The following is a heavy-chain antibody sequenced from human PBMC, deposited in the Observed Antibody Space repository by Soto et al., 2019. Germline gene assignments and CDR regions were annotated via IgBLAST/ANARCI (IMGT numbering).Heavy chain of an antibody. J-gene: IGHJ5*02. Sequence: VASVKVSCKASGFTFTSSAMQWVRQARGQRLEWIGWIVVGSGNTNYAQKFQERVTITRDMSTSTAYMELSSLRSEDTAVYYCAAERHTILGRRWFDPWGQGTLVTVSS. CDR1: GFTFTSSA. D-gene: IGHD3-9*01. V-gene: IGHV1-58*02. CDR2: IVVGSGNT. CDR3: AAERHTILGRRWFDP.